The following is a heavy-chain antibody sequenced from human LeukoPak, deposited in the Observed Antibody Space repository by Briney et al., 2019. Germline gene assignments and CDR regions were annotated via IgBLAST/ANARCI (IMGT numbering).Heavy chain of an antibody. V-gene: IGHV3-7*01. CDR2: INPAGTET. CDR1: GFSFSAYW. D-gene: IGHD2-15*01. J-gene: IGHJ4*02. CDR3: ARFGYVAAVDL. Sequence: GGSLRLSCAASGFSFSAYWMTWVRQAPGTGLEWVANINPAGTETYYVGPVKGRFTISRDNAKNLLYLQMNSLRAEDTAAYYCARFGYVAAVDLWGQGTLVTVSS.